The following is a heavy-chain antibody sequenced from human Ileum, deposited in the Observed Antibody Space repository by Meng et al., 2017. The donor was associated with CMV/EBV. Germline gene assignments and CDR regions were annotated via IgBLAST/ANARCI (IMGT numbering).Heavy chain of an antibody. CDR1: GGSLTSYY. Sequence: RRGAGPRLLPRADTLSLSCTVTGGSLTSYYWTWIRQPAGKGLEWIGRIHPTGTTDDNPSLRSRVSMSLDKSKNQFSLKLTSVTAADTAVYYCARAAARGVPVDLWGQGTLVTVSS. J-gene: IGHJ5*02. V-gene: IGHV4-4*07. CDR3: ARAAARGVPVDL. CDR2: IHPTGTT. D-gene: IGHD3-10*01.